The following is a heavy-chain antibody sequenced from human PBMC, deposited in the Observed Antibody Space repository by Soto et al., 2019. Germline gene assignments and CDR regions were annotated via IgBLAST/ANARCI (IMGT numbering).Heavy chain of an antibody. CDR3: ARGRLRKAAAGYYYYYYGMDV. CDR1: GGSFSGYY. J-gene: IGHJ6*02. D-gene: IGHD6-13*01. V-gene: IGHV4-34*01. Sequence: SETLSLTCAVYGGSFSGYYWSWIRQPPGKGLEWIGEINHSGSTNYNPSLKSRVTIAVDTSKNQFSLKLSSVTAADTAVYYCARGRLRKAAAGYYYYYYGMDVWVPETLLVTVSS. CDR2: INHSGST.